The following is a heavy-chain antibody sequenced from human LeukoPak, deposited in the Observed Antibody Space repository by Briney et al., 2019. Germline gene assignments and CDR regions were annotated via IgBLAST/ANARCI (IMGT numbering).Heavy chain of an antibody. CDR1: GGTFSSYA. J-gene: IGHJ4*02. Sequence: ASVKVSCKASGGTFSSYAISWVRQAPGQGLEWMGGIIPIFGTANYAQKFQGRVTITADESTSTAYMELSSLRSEDTAVYYCAGVSANTYYYGSGSYQYFDYWGQGTLVTVSS. V-gene: IGHV1-69*13. CDR3: AGVSANTYYYGSGSYQYFDY. CDR2: IIPIFGTA. D-gene: IGHD3-10*01.